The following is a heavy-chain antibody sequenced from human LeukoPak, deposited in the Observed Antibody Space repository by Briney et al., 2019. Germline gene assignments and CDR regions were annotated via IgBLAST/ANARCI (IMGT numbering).Heavy chain of an antibody. D-gene: IGHD2-2*01. CDR1: GFTFSSYA. J-gene: IGHJ6*02. CDR3: AKADCSSTSCYYPIRPMDV. V-gene: IGHV3-23*01. CDR2: ISGSGGST. Sequence: TGGSLRLSCAASGFTFSSYAMSWVRQAPGKGLEWVSAISGSGGSTYYADSVKGRFTISRDNSKNTLYLQMNSLRAEDTAVYYCAKADCSSTSCYYPIRPMDVWGQGTTVTVSS.